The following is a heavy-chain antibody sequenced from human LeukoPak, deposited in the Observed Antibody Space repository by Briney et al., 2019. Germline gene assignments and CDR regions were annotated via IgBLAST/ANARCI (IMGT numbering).Heavy chain of an antibody. CDR1: GDSISIYY. J-gene: IGHJ3*02. V-gene: IGHV4-4*07. Sequence: PSETLSLTCTVSGDSISIYYWSWIRQPAGKGLEWIGRIYTSGSNNYNPSLKTRVSMSVDTSKNQFSLKLNSVTAADTAVYYCARGSYYYDSRGNRDAFDIWGQGTMVTVSS. CDR2: IYTSGSN. D-gene: IGHD3-22*01. CDR3: ARGSYYYDSRGNRDAFDI.